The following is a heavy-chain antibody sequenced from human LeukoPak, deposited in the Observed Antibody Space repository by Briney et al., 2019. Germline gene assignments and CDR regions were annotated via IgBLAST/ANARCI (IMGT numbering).Heavy chain of an antibody. J-gene: IGHJ4*02. CDR1: GFTFSSYE. CDR2: ISSSGSTI. V-gene: IGHV3-48*03. CDR3: ARDRGASALDY. Sequence: GGSLRLSCAASGFTFSSYEMNWVRQAPGKGLEWVSYISSSGSTIYYADSVKGRFTISRDNAKNSLYLQMNSLRAEDTAVYYCARDRGASALDYWGQETLVTVSS. D-gene: IGHD3-16*01.